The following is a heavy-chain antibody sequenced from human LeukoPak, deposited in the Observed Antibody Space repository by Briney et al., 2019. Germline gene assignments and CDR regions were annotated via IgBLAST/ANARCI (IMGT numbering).Heavy chain of an antibody. CDR2: IFYNGRI. CDR1: SGSFITKSFY. V-gene: IGHV4-39*01. Sequence: SETLSLTCSISSGSFITKSFYWGWIRQPPGKGLEWITTIFYNGRIYTNTSLKTPVSISIDSSKNQLSLKLDSVTAADTAFYYCARFPRSPYYNGSGRSPYPYFFDFCGQGTRVTVSS. J-gene: IGHJ4*02. CDR3: ARFPRSPYYNGSGRSPYPYFFDF. D-gene: IGHD3-10*01.